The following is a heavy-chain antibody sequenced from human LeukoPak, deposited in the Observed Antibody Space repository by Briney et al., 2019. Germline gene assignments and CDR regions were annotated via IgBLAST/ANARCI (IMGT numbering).Heavy chain of an antibody. CDR1: GFTVSSNF. CDR2: IYSDNT. Sequence: GGSLRLSCTVSGFTVSSNFMSWVRQAPGKGLEWVSFIYSDNTHYSDSVKGRFTISRDSSKNTLYLQMNSLRPEDTAVYYCARKNILTGYYDAFDIWGQGTMVTVSS. J-gene: IGHJ3*02. V-gene: IGHV3-66*03. CDR3: ARKNILTGYYDAFDI. D-gene: IGHD3-9*01.